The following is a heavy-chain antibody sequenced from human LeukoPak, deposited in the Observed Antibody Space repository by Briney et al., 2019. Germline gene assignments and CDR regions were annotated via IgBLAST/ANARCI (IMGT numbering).Heavy chain of an antibody. CDR2: TDGSNT. CDR3: AKDLIAGPPDYFDY. D-gene: IGHD1-14*01. Sequence: GRSLRLSCAASGFNFTIYAIHWVRQAPGKGLEWVAVTDGSNTFYADSVKGRFSLSSDNSKNTLYLQMNSLRAEDTAVYYCAKDLIAGPPDYFDYWGQGTLVTVSS. J-gene: IGHJ4*02. CDR1: GFNFTIYA. V-gene: IGHV3-30-3*01.